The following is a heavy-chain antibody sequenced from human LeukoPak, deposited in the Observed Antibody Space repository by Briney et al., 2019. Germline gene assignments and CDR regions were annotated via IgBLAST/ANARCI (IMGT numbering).Heavy chain of an antibody. CDR3: ARASSKQLAGYLPDGFDI. CDR2: ISSSGTYV. CDR1: GFTFSSYS. V-gene: IGHV3-21*01. D-gene: IGHD3-9*01. J-gene: IGHJ3*02. Sequence: GGSLRLSCAASGFTFSSYSMNWVRQAPGKGLELVSSISSSGTYVYYADSVKGRFTISRDNAKSSLSLQMNSLRADDAAVYYCARASSKQLAGYLPDGFDIWGQGTMVTVSS.